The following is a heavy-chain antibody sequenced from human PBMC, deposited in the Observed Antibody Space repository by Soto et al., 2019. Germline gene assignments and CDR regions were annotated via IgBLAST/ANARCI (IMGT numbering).Heavy chain of an antibody. CDR1: GYTFTSYG. CDR3: ARIIAAAGTVGWFDP. J-gene: IGHJ5*02. CDR2: ISAYNGNT. D-gene: IGHD6-13*01. Sequence: QVQLVQSGAEVKKPGASVKVSCKASGYTFTSYGISWVRQAPGQGLEWMGWISAYNGNTNYAQKLQGRVTMTTDTATSTAYMELRSLRSDDTAVYYCARIIAAAGTVGWFDPWGQGTLVTVSS. V-gene: IGHV1-18*01.